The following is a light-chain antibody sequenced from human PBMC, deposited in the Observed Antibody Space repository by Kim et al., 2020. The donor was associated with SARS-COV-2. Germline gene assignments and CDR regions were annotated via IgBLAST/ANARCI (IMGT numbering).Light chain of an antibody. CDR2: DAS. Sequence: LSLATGERATLSCRASQSVRAFLAWYQQKPGQAPRLLIYDASNRATGVPARFSGSGFGTDFTLTISSLEPEDFAVYYCQQRSNWRTFGGGTKLEI. CDR1: QSVRAF. CDR3: QQRSNWRT. J-gene: IGKJ4*01. V-gene: IGKV3-11*01.